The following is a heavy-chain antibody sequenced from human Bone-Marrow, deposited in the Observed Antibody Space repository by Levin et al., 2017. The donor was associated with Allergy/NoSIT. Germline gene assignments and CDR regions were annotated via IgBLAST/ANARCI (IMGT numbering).Heavy chain of an antibody. J-gene: IGHJ6*02. CDR3: AKRFCTSTTCYPTNYYFYYGMDV. CDR1: GFTFSNYG. Sequence: GGSLRLSCVASGFTFSNYGMSWVRQSPGRGLEWVSSISGRGDATYYADSVKGRFTISRDNSKNALYLQMNSLRAEDTALYFCAKRFCTSTTCYPTNYYFYYGMDVWGQGTTVTVSS. V-gene: IGHV3-23*01. D-gene: IGHD2-2*01. CDR2: ISGRGDAT.